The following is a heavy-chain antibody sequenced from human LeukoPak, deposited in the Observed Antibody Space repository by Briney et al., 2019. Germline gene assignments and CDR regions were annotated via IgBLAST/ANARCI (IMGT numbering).Heavy chain of an antibody. J-gene: IGHJ4*02. CDR2: IIPIFGTA. D-gene: IGHD1-26*01. Sequence: ASVKVSCKASGGTFSSYAISWVRQAPGQGLEWMGGIIPIFGTANYAQKFQGRVTITADKSKSTAYMEVSSLRSEDTAVYYCARDRYSGIYYLDYWGEGTLVTVSS. V-gene: IGHV1-69*06. CDR1: GGTFSSYA. CDR3: ARDRYSGIYYLDY.